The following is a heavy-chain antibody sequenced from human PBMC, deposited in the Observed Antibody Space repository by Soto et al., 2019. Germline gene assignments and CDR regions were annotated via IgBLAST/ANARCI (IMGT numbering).Heavy chain of an antibody. V-gene: IGHV3-48*01. Sequence: GSLRLSCATSGFILSDCAMNWVRQAPGKGLEWVSYISSSSSVIDYADSVKGRFTVSRDNARNSLYLQMNSLRVEDTAVYYCARDLSWGSNWYYYMDVWGKGTTVTVSS. D-gene: IGHD7-27*01. CDR1: GFILSDCA. J-gene: IGHJ6*03. CDR3: ARDLSWGSNWYYYMDV. CDR2: ISSSSSVI.